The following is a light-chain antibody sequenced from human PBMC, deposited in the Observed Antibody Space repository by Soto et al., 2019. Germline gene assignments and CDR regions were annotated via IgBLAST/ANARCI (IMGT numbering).Light chain of an antibody. CDR3: QQYDSIPFT. V-gene: IGKV1-5*01. CDR1: QSIIRW. Sequence: DIQMTQSPSTLSASVGDRVTITCRASQSIIRWLAWYQQKPGKAPNLLIYDASKLESGVPSRFSGSESRTEFTEFTLTINGLQPDDSATYFCQQYDSIPFTFGGGTKVEIK. CDR2: DAS. J-gene: IGKJ4*01.